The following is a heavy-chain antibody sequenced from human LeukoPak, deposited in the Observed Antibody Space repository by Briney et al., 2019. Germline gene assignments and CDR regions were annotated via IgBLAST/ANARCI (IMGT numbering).Heavy chain of an antibody. J-gene: IGHJ4*02. Sequence: GGSLRLSCAASGFTFSSYSMNWVRQAPGKGLEWVSSISSSSSYIYYADSVKGRFTISRDNSKNTLYLQMNSLRAEDTAVYYCEWSGYYTGGNYFDYWGQGTLVTVSS. D-gene: IGHD3-3*01. CDR1: GFTFSSYS. CDR3: EWSGYYTGGNYFDY. V-gene: IGHV3-21*01. CDR2: ISSSSSYI.